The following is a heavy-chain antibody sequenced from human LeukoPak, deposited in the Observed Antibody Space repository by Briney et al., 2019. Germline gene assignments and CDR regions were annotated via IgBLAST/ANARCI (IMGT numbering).Heavy chain of an antibody. J-gene: IGHJ4*02. CDR3: ARGKAMVRGVIITPYYFDY. D-gene: IGHD3-10*01. V-gene: IGHV4-34*01. CDR1: GGSFSGYY. Sequence: PSETLSLTCAVYGGSFSGYYRSWIRQPPGKGLEWIGEINHSGSTNYNPSLKSRVTISVDTSKSQFSLKLSSVTAADTAVYYCARGKAMVRGVIITPYYFDYWGQGTLVTVSS. CDR2: INHSGST.